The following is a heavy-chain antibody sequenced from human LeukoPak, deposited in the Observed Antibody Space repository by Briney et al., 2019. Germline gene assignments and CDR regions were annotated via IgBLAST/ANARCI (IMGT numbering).Heavy chain of an antibody. V-gene: IGHV3-30*01. CDR1: GFTFSFFP. D-gene: IGHD3-22*01. CDR3: VREETGYDSGSDAFDV. Sequence: PGGSQRLSCAASGFTFSFFPMHWVRQAPGKGLDWVAVISNDGSNQYYADSVKGRLIISRDNFKNTLYLQMNSLRAEDTAVYYCVREETGYDSGSDAFDVWGQGTMVTVSS. J-gene: IGHJ3*01. CDR2: ISNDGSNQ.